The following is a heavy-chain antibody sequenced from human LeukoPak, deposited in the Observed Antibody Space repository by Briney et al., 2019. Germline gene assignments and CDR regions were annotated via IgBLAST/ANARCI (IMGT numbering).Heavy chain of an antibody. CDR2: IWYGGSNK. J-gene: IGHJ6*03. CDR1: GFTFSSYG. CDR3: AKDRSSTSSYMAV. V-gene: IGHV3-30*02. Sequence: GGSLRLSCAASGFTFSSYGMHWVRQAPGKGLEWVAVIWYGGSNKYYADSVKGRFTISRDNSKNTLYLQMNSLRAEDTAVYYCAKDRSSTSSYMAVWGKGTTVTVSS. D-gene: IGHD2-2*01.